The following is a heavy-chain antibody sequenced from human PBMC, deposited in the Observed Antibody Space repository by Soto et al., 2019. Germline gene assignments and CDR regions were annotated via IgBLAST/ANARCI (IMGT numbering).Heavy chain of an antibody. CDR1: GFTFSNAW. D-gene: IGHD3-16*01. CDR3: TTDPNSPTYYDYIWGSYGVAVAGNLFDY. J-gene: IGHJ4*02. CDR2: IKSKTDGGTT. Sequence: GGSLRLSCAASGFTFSNAWMSWVRQAPGKGLEWVGRIKSKTDGGTTDYAAPVKGRFTISRDDSKNTPYLQMNSLKTEDTAVYYCTTDPNSPTYYDYIWGSYGVAVAGNLFDYWGQGTLVTVSS. V-gene: IGHV3-15*01.